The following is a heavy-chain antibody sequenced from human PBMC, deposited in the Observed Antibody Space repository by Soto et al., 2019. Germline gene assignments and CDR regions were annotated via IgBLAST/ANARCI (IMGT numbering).Heavy chain of an antibody. J-gene: IGHJ6*02. CDR3: ATFPGDAVLVPAAIRDYYYYGMDV. D-gene: IGHD2-2*01. CDR2: IYYSGST. Sequence: PSETLSLTCTVSGGSISSSSYYWGWIRQPPGKGLEWIGSIYYSGSTYYNPSLKSRVTISVDTSKNQFSLKLSSVTAADTAVYYCATFPGDAVLVPAAIRDYYYYGMDVWGQGTTVTVSS. CDR1: GGSISSSSYY. V-gene: IGHV4-39*01.